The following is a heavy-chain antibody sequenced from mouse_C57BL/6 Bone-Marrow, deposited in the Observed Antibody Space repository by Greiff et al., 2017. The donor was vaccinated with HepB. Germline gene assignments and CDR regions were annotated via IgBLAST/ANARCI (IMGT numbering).Heavy chain of an antibody. V-gene: IGHV1-55*01. Sequence: QVQLKQSGAELVKPGASVKMSCKASGYTFTSYWITWVKQRPGQGLEWIGDIYPGSGSTNYNEKFKSKATLTVDTSSSTAYMQLSSLTSEDSAVYYCAKRDYGSRDWYFDVWGTGTTVTVSS. J-gene: IGHJ1*03. CDR2: IYPGSGST. D-gene: IGHD1-1*01. CDR3: AKRDYGSRDWYFDV. CDR1: GYTFTSYW.